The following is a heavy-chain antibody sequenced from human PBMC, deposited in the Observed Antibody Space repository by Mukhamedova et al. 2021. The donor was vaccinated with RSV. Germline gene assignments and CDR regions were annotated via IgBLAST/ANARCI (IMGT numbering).Heavy chain of an antibody. CDR1: YY. CDR2: IYSSGSI. D-gene: IGHD6-13*01. CDR3: ATALKRNSWYYFDY. J-gene: IGHJ4*02. V-gene: IGHV4-59*08. Sequence: YYWTWIRQPPGKGLEWIGNIYSSGSINYNSSLRSRVTISVDTSKNQFSLKLSSVITADTAVYYCATALKRNSWYYFDYWGQGA.